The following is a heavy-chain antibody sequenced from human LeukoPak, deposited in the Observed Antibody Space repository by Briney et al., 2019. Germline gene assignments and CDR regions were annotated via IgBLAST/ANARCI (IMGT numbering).Heavy chain of an antibody. J-gene: IGHJ5*02. CDR2: IIPIFGTA. Sequence: SVKVSCKASGGTFSSYAISWVRQAPGQGLEWMGGIIPIFGTANYAQKFQGRVTITADESTSTAYMELSNLRSEDTAVYYCARGGTMVRGNWFDPWGQGTLVTVSS. CDR3: ARGGTMVRGNWFDP. CDR1: GGTFSSYA. V-gene: IGHV1-69*13. D-gene: IGHD3-10*01.